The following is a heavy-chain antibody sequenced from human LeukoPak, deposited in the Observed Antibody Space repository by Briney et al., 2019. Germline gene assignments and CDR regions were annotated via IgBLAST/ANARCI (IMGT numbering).Heavy chain of an antibody. J-gene: IGHJ4*02. V-gene: IGHV3-7*03. D-gene: IGHD3-10*01. CDR3: AKDDAWLRFGE. Sequence: GGSLRLSCAAFGLTFNNYWMSWVRQAPGKGLEWVANIKQDGSEKYYVDSVKGRFTISRDNSKNTLYLEVISLTAEDTAVYYCAKDDAWLRFGEWSQGTLVTVSS. CDR1: GLTFNNYW. CDR2: IKQDGSEK.